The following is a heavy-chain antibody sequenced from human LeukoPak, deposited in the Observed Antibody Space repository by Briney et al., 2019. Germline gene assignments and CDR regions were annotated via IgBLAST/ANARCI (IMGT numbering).Heavy chain of an antibody. J-gene: IGHJ6*02. D-gene: IGHD3-22*01. CDR2: ISTKTGNP. CDR1: GNTFSNYG. V-gene: IGHV7-4-1*02. Sequence: ASVKVSCKASGNTFSNYGMNWVRQAPGQGLEWMGWISTKTGNPMYAQGFTGRFVFSLDTSVSTAYLQISSLKAEDTAVYYCARAPDYFESSENGMDVWGQGTTVIVS. CDR3: ARAPDYFESSENGMDV.